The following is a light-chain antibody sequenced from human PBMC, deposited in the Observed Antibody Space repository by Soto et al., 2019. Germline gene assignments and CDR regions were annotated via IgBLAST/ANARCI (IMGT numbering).Light chain of an antibody. Sequence: DIHLTQSPSFLSASLGDILTITCRASQGISSYLAWYQQKPGKAPKLLIYAASTLQSGVPSRFRGSGSGTEFTLTISSLQPEDFATYYCQQYKSYPLTFGGGTKVDIK. CDR1: QGISSY. J-gene: IGKJ4*01. CDR2: AAS. CDR3: QQYKSYPLT. V-gene: IGKV1-9*01.